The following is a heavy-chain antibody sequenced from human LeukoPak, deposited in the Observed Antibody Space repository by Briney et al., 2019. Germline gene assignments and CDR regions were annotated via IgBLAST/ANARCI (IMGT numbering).Heavy chain of an antibody. CDR3: AKWGAQPY. D-gene: IGHD1-26*01. V-gene: IGHV3-30*02. CDR1: GFTFSNYG. J-gene: IGHJ4*02. Sequence: GGSLRLSCVASGFTFSNYGMHWVRQAPGKGLEWVAFIRYDGNNKYYADSVKGRFTISRDNSKNTLYLQMNSLRAEDTAVYYCAKWGAQPYWGQGTLVTVSS. CDR2: IRYDGNNK.